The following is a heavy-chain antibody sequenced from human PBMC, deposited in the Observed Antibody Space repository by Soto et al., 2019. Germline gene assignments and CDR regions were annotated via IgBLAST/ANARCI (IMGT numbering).Heavy chain of an antibody. D-gene: IGHD6-19*01. V-gene: IGHV1-2*04. CDR1: GYTFTGYY. J-gene: IGHJ6*02. CDR2: INPNSGGT. Sequence: ASVKVSCKASGYTFTGYYMHWVRQAPGQGLEWMGWINPNSGGTNYAQKFQGWVTMTRDTSISTAYMELSRLRSGDTAVYYCARNHFSGWSRDGMDVWGQGTTVTVSS. CDR3: ARNHFSGWSRDGMDV.